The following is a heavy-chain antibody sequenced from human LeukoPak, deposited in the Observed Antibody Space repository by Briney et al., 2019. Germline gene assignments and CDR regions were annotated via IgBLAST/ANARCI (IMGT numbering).Heavy chain of an antibody. V-gene: IGHV1-46*01. CDR1: GYTFTSYY. CDR3: ARDWYSSGVLDAFDI. D-gene: IGHD6-19*01. Sequence: ASVKVSCKASGYTFTSYYMHWVRQAPGQGLEWMGIINPSGGSTSYAQKFQGRVTMTRDMSTSTAYMELSSLRSEDTAVYYCARDWYSSGVLDAFDIWGQGTMVTVSS. CDR2: INPSGGST. J-gene: IGHJ3*02.